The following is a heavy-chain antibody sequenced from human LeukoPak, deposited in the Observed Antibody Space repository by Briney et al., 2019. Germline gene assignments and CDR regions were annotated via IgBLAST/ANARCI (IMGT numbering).Heavy chain of an antibody. J-gene: IGHJ3*02. CDR2: TNAGNGNT. CDR3: ARDLRGFTIFGVVADAFDI. CDR1: GYTFTSCA. D-gene: IGHD3-3*01. V-gene: IGHV1-3*01. Sequence: ASVKVSCKASGYTFTSCAMHWVRQAPGQGLEWMGRTNAGNGNTKYSQTFQGRVTITRDTSASTAYMELSSLRSEDTAVYYCARDLRGFTIFGVVADAFDIWGQGTMVTVSS.